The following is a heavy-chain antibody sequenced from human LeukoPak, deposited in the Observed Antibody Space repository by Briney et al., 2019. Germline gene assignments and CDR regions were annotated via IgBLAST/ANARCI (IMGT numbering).Heavy chain of an antibody. CDR3: ARGARYCTSTSCDPIGAFDI. J-gene: IGHJ3*02. V-gene: IGHV3-7*01. Sequence: GGSLRLSCVASGFTFSAYWMTWVRQAPGKGLDWVANIRLDGSENYYVDSVRGRFTISRDNAKNSLYLQMNSLRAEDTAVYYCARGARYCTSTSCDPIGAFDIWGQGTMVTVSS. D-gene: IGHD2-2*01. CDR1: GFTFSAYW. CDR2: IRLDGSEN.